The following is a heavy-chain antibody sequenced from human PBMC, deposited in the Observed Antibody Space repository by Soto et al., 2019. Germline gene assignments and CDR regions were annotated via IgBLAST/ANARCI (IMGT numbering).Heavy chain of an antibody. CDR2: IIPIFGTA. J-gene: IGHJ3*02. D-gene: IGHD3-22*01. V-gene: IGHV1-69*06. CDR3: AIYYDSSGYYPLGAFDI. Sequence: SAKVSSNASAGTFITYAISWGRQSPGQGLEWMGGIIPIFGTANYAQNFQGRVTITADKSTSTAYMELSSLRSEDTAVYYCAIYYDSSGYYPLGAFDILGQGTMVTVSS. CDR1: AGTFITYA.